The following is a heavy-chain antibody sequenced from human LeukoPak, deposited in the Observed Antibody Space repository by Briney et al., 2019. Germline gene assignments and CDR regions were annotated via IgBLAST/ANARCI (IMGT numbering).Heavy chain of an antibody. CDR2: INPNSGGT. CDR3: ARTYYDFWSGYYHY. CDR1: GYTFTGYY. J-gene: IGHJ4*02. V-gene: IGHV1-2*06. D-gene: IGHD3-3*01. Sequence: ASVKVSCKASGYTFTGYYMHWVRQAPGQGLEWMGRINPNSGGTNYAQKFQGRVTMTRDTSISTAYMELSRLRSDDTAVYYCARTYYDFWSGYYHYWGQGAQVTVSS.